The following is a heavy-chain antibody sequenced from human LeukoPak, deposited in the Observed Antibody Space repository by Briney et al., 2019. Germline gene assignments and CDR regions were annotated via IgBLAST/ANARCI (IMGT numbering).Heavy chain of an antibody. CDR1: GGSISSGSYY. CDR2: IYYSGST. D-gene: IGHD3-10*01. Sequence: SETLSLTCTVSGGSISSGSYYWSWIRQPAGKGLEWIGYIYYSGSTNYNPSLKSRVTISVDTSKNQFSLKLSSVTAADTAVYYCARASLLWFGESVNWFDPWGQGTLVTVSS. CDR3: ARASLLWFGESVNWFDP. J-gene: IGHJ5*02. V-gene: IGHV4-61*10.